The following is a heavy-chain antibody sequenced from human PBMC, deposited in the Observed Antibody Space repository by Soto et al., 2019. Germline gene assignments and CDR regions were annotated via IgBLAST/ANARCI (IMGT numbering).Heavy chain of an antibody. Sequence: SVKVSGKASGGTFSSYAISWVRQAPGQGLEWMGGIIPIFGTANYAQKFQGRVTITADESTSTAHMELSSLRSEDTAVYYCAYGSSGSCGAFDIWGQGTMVTVSS. D-gene: IGHD3-22*01. CDR3: AYGSSGSCGAFDI. CDR1: GGTFSSYA. J-gene: IGHJ3*02. CDR2: IIPIFGTA. V-gene: IGHV1-69*13.